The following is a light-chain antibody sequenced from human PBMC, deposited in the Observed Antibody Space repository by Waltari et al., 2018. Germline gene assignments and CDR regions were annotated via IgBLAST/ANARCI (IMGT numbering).Light chain of an antibody. J-gene: IGKJ2*01. V-gene: IGKV1-5*03. CDR3: QQYNSYWYT. CDR1: QSISSW. Sequence: DIQITQSPSTLSPSVGDRVPITCRASQSISSWLAWYQQKPGKAPKLLIYKASSLESGVPSRFSGSGSGTEFTLTISSLQPDDFATYYCQQYNSYWYTFGQGTKLEIK. CDR2: KAS.